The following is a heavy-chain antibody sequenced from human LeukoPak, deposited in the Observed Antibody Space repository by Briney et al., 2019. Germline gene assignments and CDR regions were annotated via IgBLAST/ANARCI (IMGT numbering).Heavy chain of an antibody. CDR1: GFTVNSNY. Sequence: PGGSLRLSCAASGFTVNSNYMSWVRQAPGKGLEWVSVIYSGGSTYYADSVKGRFTISRDNSKNTLYLQVNSPRAEDTAVYYCVRDGIYGDFDYWGQGTLVTVSS. CDR3: VRDGIYGDFDY. J-gene: IGHJ4*02. CDR2: IYSGGST. D-gene: IGHD4-17*01. V-gene: IGHV3-53*01.